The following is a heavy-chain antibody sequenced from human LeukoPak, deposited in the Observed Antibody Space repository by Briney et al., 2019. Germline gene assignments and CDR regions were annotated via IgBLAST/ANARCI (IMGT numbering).Heavy chain of an antibody. Sequence: PGGSPRLSCAASGFTFDDYAMHWVRHAPGKGLEWVSLIGGDGGSTYYADSVKGRFTISRDNSKNSLYLQMNSLRTEHTALYYCAKSAAGIYYYYYYGMDVWGQGTTVTVSS. V-gene: IGHV3-43*02. J-gene: IGHJ6*02. CDR1: GFTFDDYA. CDR3: AKSAAGIYYYYYYGMDV. D-gene: IGHD6-13*01. CDR2: IGGDGGST.